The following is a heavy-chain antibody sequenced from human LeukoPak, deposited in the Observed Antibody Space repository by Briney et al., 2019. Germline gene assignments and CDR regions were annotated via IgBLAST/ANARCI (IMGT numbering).Heavy chain of an antibody. Sequence: GASVKVSCKASVYSFTSYGITWVRQAPGQGLEWMGWISGYSGNTNYAQKLQGRVTMTTDTSTSTVYMELSSLRSEDTALYFCARDGNYNNVPGDYYYFDVWGKGTTVIVSS. CDR3: ARDGNYNNVPGDYYYFDV. CDR2: ISGYSGNT. CDR1: VYSFTSYG. D-gene: IGHD1/OR15-1a*01. V-gene: IGHV1-18*01. J-gene: IGHJ6*03.